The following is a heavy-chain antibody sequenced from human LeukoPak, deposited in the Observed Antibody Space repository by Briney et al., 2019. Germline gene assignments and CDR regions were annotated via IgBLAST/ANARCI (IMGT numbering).Heavy chain of an antibody. V-gene: IGHV3-30*02. CDR2: IHYDGSNN. Sequence: SGGSLRLSCAASGFTFSSYAMHWVRQAPGKGLEWVAFIHYDGSNNYYADSVKGRFTISRDNSKNTLYLQMNTLRADDTAVYYCARGLGGYTSSQAYWGQGTLVTVSS. CDR3: ARGLGGYTSSQAY. D-gene: IGHD6-13*01. CDR1: GFTFSSYA. J-gene: IGHJ4*02.